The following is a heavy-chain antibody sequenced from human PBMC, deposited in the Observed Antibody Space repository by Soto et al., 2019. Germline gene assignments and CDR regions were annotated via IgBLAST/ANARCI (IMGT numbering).Heavy chain of an antibody. CDR1: GFTFSSYA. CDR3: AKDRSDYDRSGYCYFDY. J-gene: IGHJ4*02. Sequence: EGSLRLSCAASGFTFSSYAMSWVRQAPGKGLEWVSAIRGSGGSTYYADSVKGRVTIPRDNSKNTLYLQMNSLRAEDTAIYYCAKDRSDYDRSGYCYFDYWGQGTLVTVSS. D-gene: IGHD3-22*01. CDR2: IRGSGGST. V-gene: IGHV3-23*01.